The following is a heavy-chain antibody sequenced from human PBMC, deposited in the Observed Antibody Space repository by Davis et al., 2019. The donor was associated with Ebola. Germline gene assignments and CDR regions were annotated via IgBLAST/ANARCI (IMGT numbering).Heavy chain of an antibody. J-gene: IGHJ4*02. CDR1: GYTFTGYY. CDR3: ARPWGSVHIVVVPAAISD. Sequence: ASVKVSCKASGYTFTGYYMHWVRQAPGQGLEWMGWINPNSGGPNYAQKFQGRVTMTRDTSISTAYMELSRLRSDDTAVYYCARPWGSVHIVVVPAAISDWGQGTLVTVSS. V-gene: IGHV1-2*02. CDR2: INPNSGGP. D-gene: IGHD2-2*02.